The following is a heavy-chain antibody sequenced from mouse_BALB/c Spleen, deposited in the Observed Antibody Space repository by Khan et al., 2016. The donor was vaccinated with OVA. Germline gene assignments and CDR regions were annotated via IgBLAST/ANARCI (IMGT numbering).Heavy chain of an antibody. CDR2: IYWDDDK. J-gene: IGHJ4*01. D-gene: IGHD3-1*01. V-gene: IGHV8-12*01. Sequence: QVTLKESGPGILQPSQTLSLTCSFSGFSLSTSGMGVSWIRQPSGKGLEWLAHIYWDDDKRYNPSLKSRLTISKDSSRNQVLLKIISVDTADAATYYCARSSGYSYYYALDYWGQGTSVTVSS. CDR1: GFSLSTSGMG. CDR3: ARSSGYSYYYALDY.